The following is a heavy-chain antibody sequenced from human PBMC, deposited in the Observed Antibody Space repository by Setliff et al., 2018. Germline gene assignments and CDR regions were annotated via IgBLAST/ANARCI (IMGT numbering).Heavy chain of an antibody. J-gene: IGHJ4*02. Sequence: GGSLRLSCAASGFTFSTYSMSWVRQAPGKGLEWVSAISGDSEYIYYRDSVKGRFTISRANSKNTLYLQMNNPRVEDTARYYCVNHNPARRSPAGTALDSWGQGTLVTVSS. V-gene: IGHV3-23*01. CDR3: VNHNPARRSPAGTALDS. CDR2: ISGDSEYI. D-gene: IGHD6-19*01. CDR1: GFTFSTYS.